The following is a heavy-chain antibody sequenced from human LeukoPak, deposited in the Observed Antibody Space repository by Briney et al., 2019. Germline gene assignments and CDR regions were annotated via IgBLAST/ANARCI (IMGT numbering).Heavy chain of an antibody. D-gene: IGHD6-13*01. CDR1: GFTFSSYA. J-gene: IGHJ4*02. CDR2: ISGSGGST. V-gene: IGHV3-23*01. Sequence: GGSLRLSCAASGFTFSSYAMSWVRQAPGKGLEWVSAISGSGGSTYYADSVKGRFTISRDNSKNTLYLQMNSLRAEDTAVYYCANGGSGSWYETPLWYWGQGTLVTVSS. CDR3: ANGGSGSWYETPLWY.